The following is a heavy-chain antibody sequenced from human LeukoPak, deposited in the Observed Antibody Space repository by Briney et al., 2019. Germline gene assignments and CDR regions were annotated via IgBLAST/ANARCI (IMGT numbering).Heavy chain of an antibody. Sequence: ASVKVSCKASGGTFSNYAISWVRQAPGQGLEWMGGIIPIFDTPNFAQKFQGRVAITADKSTSTAYMELSRLRSEDTAVYYCARAVQVTTGGLFDYWGQGTLVTVSS. V-gene: IGHV1-69*06. D-gene: IGHD4-17*01. CDR2: IIPIFDTP. CDR1: GGTFSNYA. J-gene: IGHJ4*02. CDR3: ARAVQVTTGGLFDY.